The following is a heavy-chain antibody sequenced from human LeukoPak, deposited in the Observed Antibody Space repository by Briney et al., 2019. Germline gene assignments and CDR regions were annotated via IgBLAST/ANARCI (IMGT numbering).Heavy chain of an antibody. CDR2: INHSGST. J-gene: IGHJ6*03. Sequence: SETLSLTCAVYGGSSSGYYWSWIRQPPGKGLEWIGEINHSGSTNYNPSLKSRVTISVDTSKNQFSLKLSSVTAADTAVCYCARASRGTFGYMDVWGKGTTVTVSS. V-gene: IGHV4-34*01. D-gene: IGHD2-2*01. CDR1: GGSSSGYY. CDR3: ARASRGTFGYMDV.